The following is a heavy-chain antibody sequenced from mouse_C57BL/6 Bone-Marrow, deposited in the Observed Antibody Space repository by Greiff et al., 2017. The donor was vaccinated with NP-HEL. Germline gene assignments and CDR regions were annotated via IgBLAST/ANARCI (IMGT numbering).Heavy chain of an antibody. D-gene: IGHD2-4*01. CDR3: ARDRGDYDGDYFDY. CDR2: ISYDGSN. CDR1: GYSITSGYY. V-gene: IGHV3-6*01. J-gene: IGHJ2*01. Sequence: ESGPGLVKPSQSLSLTCSVTGYSITSGYYWNWIRQFPGNKLEWMGYISYDGSNNYNPSLKNRISITRDTSKNQFFLKLNSVTTEDTATYYCARDRGDYDGDYFDYWGQGTTLTVSS.